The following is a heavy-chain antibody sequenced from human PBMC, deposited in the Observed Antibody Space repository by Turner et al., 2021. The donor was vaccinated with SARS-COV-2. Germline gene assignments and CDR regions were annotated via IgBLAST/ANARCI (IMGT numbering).Heavy chain of an antibody. CDR2: IIPIYGTA. J-gene: IGHJ5*02. CDR3: ARARGVDYYDSSGQRFDP. Sequence: QVQLVQSGAEVKKPGSSVKVSCQASGGTFSSYAISWVRQAPGQGLEWMGGIIPIYGTANYAQKFQGRVTITADESTRTAYMELSSLRSEDTAVYYCARARGVDYYDSSGQRFDPWGQGTLVTVSS. V-gene: IGHV1-69*01. CDR1: GGTFSSYA. D-gene: IGHD3-22*01.